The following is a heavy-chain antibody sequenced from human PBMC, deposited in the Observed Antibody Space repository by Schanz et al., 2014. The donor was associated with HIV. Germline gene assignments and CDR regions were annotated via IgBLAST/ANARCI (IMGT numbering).Heavy chain of an antibody. J-gene: IGHJ4*02. CDR2: ISSSGGST. D-gene: IGHD2-8*02. CDR1: GFTFNTYA. CDR3: ARDERYCTGSNCYLYYFDY. Sequence: EVQLVESGGGLVQPGGSLRLSCAASGFTFNTYAMAWVRQAPGKGLEWVSTISSSGGSTYSADSVKGRFTISRDNSKNTLNLQMNSLRGEDTAVYYCARDERYCTGSNCYLYYFDYWGQGTLVTVPS. V-gene: IGHV3-23*04.